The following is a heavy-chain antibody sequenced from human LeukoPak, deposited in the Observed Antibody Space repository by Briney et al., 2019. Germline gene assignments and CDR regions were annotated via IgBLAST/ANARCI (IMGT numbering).Heavy chain of an antibody. D-gene: IGHD2-21*02. CDR2: IWYGGSNK. V-gene: IGHV3-33*08. CDR1: GFTFSSYG. J-gene: IGHJ4*02. Sequence: GGSLRLSCAASGFTFSSYGMHWVRQAPGKGLEWVAVIWYGGSNKYYADSVKGRFTISRDNAKNSLYLQMNSLRAEDTAVYYCARGDRVTAIRYWGQGTLVTVSS. CDR3: ARGDRVTAIRY.